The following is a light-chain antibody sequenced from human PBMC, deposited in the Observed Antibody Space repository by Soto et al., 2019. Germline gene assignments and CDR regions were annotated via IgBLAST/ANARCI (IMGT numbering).Light chain of an antibody. CDR2: QDT. V-gene: IGLV3-1*01. CDR1: KLGNKY. J-gene: IGLJ2*01. CDR3: QAWDSSTVV. Sequence: SYELTQPTSVSVSPGQTASITCSGDKLGNKYVCWYQQKPGQSPVLVIYQDTRRPSGIPERFSGSNSGNTATLTISGTQALDEADYYCQAWDSSTVVFGGGTKVTVL.